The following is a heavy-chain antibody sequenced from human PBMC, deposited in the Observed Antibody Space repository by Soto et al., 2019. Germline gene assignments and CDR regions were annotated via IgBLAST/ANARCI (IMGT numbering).Heavy chain of an antibody. CDR2: IYYSGST. CDR3: ARRSRSWYQYFQH. V-gene: IGHV4-39*01. J-gene: IGHJ1*01. CDR1: GGSISSSSYY. Sequence: SETLSLTCTVSGGSISSSSYYWGWIRQPPGKGLEWIGSIYYSGSTYYNPSLKSRVTISVDTSKNQFSLKLSSVTAADTAVYYCARRSRSWYQYFQHWGQGNLVTVSS. D-gene: IGHD6-13*01.